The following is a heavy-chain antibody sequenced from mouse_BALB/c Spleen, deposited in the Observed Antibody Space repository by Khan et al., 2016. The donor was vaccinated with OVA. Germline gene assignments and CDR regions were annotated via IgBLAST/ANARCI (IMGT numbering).Heavy chain of an antibody. J-gene: IGHJ1*01. CDR1: GYSVTSGYY. Sequence: EVQLQESGPGLVKPSQSLSLTCSVTGYSVTSGYYWSWIRPFPGNRLEWMGYISYDGNNNYNPSLKNPISITRDTSKNQFFLRLNSVTTEDTATYYCTRAPWEGYFDVWGAGTTVTVSS. CDR2: ISYDGNN. D-gene: IGHD4-1*01. CDR3: TRAPWEGYFDV. V-gene: IGHV3-6*02.